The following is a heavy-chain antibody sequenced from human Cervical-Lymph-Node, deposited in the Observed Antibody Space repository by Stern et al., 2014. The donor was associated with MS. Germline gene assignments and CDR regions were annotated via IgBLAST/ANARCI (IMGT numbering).Heavy chain of an antibody. CDR1: GFTVSKNY. CDR3: ARAIFGVNTAAMAPDAFDS. V-gene: IGHV3-53*01. D-gene: IGHD3-3*01. J-gene: IGHJ3*01. CDR2: ISTDGRT. Sequence: VQLVESGGGLIQPGGSLRLSCAAPGFTVSKNYMSWVRQAPGKGLEWVSLISTDGRTYYAGSVKGRFTISRDSSKNMLFLQMNSLRAEDTAMYYCARAIFGVNTAAMAPDAFDSWGQGTMVTVSS.